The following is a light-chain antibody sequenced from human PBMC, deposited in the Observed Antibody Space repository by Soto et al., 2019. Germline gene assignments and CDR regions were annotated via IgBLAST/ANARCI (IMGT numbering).Light chain of an antibody. V-gene: IGKV1-39*01. CDR2: TAS. CDR3: QQSYFTPLT. CDR1: QTIGNY. J-gene: IGKJ3*01. Sequence: IQMTQSPSSLSASVGDRVTITCRASQTIGNYLDWYQQKVGEAPKLLIYTASTLHSGVPSRFSGSGSGTDFTLTISSLQPEDFAAYYCQQSYFTPLTFGAGTKVAVK.